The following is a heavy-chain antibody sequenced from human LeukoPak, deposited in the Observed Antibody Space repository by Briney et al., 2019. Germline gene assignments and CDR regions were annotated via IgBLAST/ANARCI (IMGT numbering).Heavy chain of an antibody. J-gene: IGHJ4*02. V-gene: IGHV4-61*02. CDR1: GGSISSGSYY. CDR2: IYTSGST. D-gene: IGHD2-2*01. Sequence: SQTLSLTCTVSGGSISSGSYYWGWIRQPAGKGLESIGRIYTSGSTNYNPSLKSRVTISVDTSMNQFSLRLSSVTAADTAVYYCARRISTRRGATCSSTSCYFDYWGQGTLVTVSS. CDR3: ARRISTRRGATCSSTSCYFDY.